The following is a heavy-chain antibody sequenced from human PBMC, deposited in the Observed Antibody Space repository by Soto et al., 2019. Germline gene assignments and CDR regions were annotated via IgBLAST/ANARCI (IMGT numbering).Heavy chain of an antibody. CDR3: ARDYSGSGKWWFDP. Sequence: SETLCLTCTVSGGSISSYYWSWIRQPPGKGLEWIGYIYYSGSTNYNPSLKSRVTISVDTSKNQFSLKLSSVTAADTAVYYCARDYSGSGKWWFDPWGQATLVTV. J-gene: IGHJ5*02. V-gene: IGHV4-59*01. CDR1: GGSISSYY. CDR2: IYYSGST. D-gene: IGHD3-10*01.